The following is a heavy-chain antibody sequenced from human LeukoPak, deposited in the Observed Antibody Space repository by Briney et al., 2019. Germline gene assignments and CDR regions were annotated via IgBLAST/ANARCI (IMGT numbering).Heavy chain of an antibody. CDR3: ARELDTSSSWPTLYYYYGMDV. J-gene: IGHJ6*02. D-gene: IGHD6-13*01. CDR1: GYTFTGYY. Sequence: GASVKVSCKASGYTFTGYYMHWVRQAPGQGLEWMGWINPNSGGTNYAQKLQGRVTMTRDTSISTAYMELSRLRSDDTAVYYCARELDTSSSWPTLYYYYGMDVWGQGTTVTVSS. CDR2: INPNSGGT. V-gene: IGHV1-2*02.